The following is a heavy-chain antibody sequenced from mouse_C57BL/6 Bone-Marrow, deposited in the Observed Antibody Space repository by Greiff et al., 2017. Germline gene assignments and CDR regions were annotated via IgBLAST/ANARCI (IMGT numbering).Heavy chain of an antibody. CDR1: GYTFTSYG. CDR2: IYPRSGNT. Sequence: VKLQESGAELARPGASVKLSCKASGYTFTSYGISWVKQRTGQGLEWIGEIYPRSGNTYYNEKFKGKATLTADKSSSTAYMELRSLTSEDSAVYFCAIPRLYGSSFDVWGTGTTVTVSS. CDR3: AIPRLYGSSFDV. V-gene: IGHV1-81*01. D-gene: IGHD1-1*01. J-gene: IGHJ1*03.